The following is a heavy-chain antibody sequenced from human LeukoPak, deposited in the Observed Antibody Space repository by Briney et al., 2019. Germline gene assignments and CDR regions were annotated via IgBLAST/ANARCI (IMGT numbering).Heavy chain of an antibody. V-gene: IGHV3-48*03. CDR3: SRAEDY. Sequence: GSLRLSCAASGFTFSTYEMNWVRQTPGKGLEWISFISTSGNTIYYADSVKGRFTISRDNPKNSLYLQMNSLRAEDTAVYYCSRAEDYWGQGTLVTVSS. CDR1: GFTFSTYE. CDR2: ISTSGNTI. J-gene: IGHJ4*02.